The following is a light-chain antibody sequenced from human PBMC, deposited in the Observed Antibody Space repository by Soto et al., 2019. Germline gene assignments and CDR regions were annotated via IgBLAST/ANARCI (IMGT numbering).Light chain of an antibody. CDR1: QTFRNNY. V-gene: IGKV3-20*01. CDR2: DAS. Sequence: EVVLTRCPGTLSLSPGERATLSCRASQTFRNNYLAWYQQKPGQAPRLLIYDASSRATGIPDRFSGGGSGTDFTLTISRLEPEDFAAYYCQQFSSYPLTFGGGTKVDIK. J-gene: IGKJ4*01. CDR3: QQFSSYPLT.